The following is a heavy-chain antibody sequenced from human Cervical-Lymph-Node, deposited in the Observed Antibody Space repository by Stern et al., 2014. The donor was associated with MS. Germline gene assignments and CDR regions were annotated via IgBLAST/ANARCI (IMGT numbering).Heavy chain of an antibody. Sequence: AQLVESGGGVVQPGTSLRLSCAASGFTFSSYSMHWVRQAPGKGLEWVAVMSHDGSNKYYADSVEGRFPISRDNSKNTLYVQMNSLRVEDTAVYYCARDRTDYGDSRGYGTDVWGQGTTVTVSS. CDR3: ARDRTDYGDSRGYGTDV. CDR1: GFTFSSYS. V-gene: IGHV3-30*04. D-gene: IGHD4-17*01. CDR2: MSHDGSNK. J-gene: IGHJ6*02.